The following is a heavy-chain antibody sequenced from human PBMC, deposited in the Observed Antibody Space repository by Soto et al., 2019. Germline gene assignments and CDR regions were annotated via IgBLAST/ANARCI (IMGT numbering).Heavy chain of an antibody. D-gene: IGHD6-13*01. V-gene: IGHV4-39*01. CDR1: GGSISSSTYY. CDR3: ARHRLAAAGTITNWFDP. Sequence: SATLSLTSTVSGGSISSSTYYWGWIRQPPGKGLEWIGSIYYSGSTYYNPSLKSRVTISVDTSKNQFSLKLSSVTAADTAVYYCARHRLAAAGTITNWFDPWGQGTLVTVS. J-gene: IGHJ5*02. CDR2: IYYSGST.